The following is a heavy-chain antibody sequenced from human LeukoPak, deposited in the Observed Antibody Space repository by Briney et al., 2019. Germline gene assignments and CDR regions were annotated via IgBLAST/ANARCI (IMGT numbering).Heavy chain of an antibody. CDR1: GGSFSGYY. V-gene: IGHV4-34*01. J-gene: IGHJ4*02. D-gene: IGHD6-25*01. CDR3: ARLRSGSYYLDY. Sequence: SETLSLTCAVYGGSFSGYYWSWIRQPPGKGLEWIGNFYNRGNTNYSPSLKSRITISVDTSKNHLSLKLSSVTAADTAVYFCARLRSGSYYLDYWGQGTLVTVSS. CDR2: FYNRGNT.